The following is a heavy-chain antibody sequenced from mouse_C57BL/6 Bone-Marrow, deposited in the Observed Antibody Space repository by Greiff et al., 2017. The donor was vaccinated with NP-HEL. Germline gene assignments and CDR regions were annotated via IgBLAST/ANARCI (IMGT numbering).Heavy chain of an antibody. Sequence: EVMLVESGEGLVKPGGSLKLSCAASGFTFSSYAMSWVRQTPEKRLEWVAYISSGGDSIYYADTVKGRFTISRDNARNTLYLQMSSLKSEDTAMYYCTREVVTTVAYYAMDYWGQGTSVTVSS. D-gene: IGHD2-2*01. CDR2: ISSGGDSI. V-gene: IGHV5-9-1*02. J-gene: IGHJ4*01. CDR3: TREVVTTVAYYAMDY. CDR1: GFTFSSYA.